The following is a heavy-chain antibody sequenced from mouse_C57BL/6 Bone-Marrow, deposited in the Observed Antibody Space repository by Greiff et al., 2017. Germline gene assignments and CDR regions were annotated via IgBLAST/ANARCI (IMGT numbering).Heavy chain of an antibody. D-gene: IGHD2-1*01. CDR2: IYPGDGDT. J-gene: IGHJ1*03. CDR1: GYAFRSSW. CDR3: AVYGTWYFDV. Sequence: QVQLQQSGPELVKPGASVKISCKASGYAFRSSWMNWVKQRPGKGLEWIGRIYPGDGDTNYNGKFKGKATLTADKSSSTAYMQLSSLTSADSAVYFCAVYGTWYFDVWGTGTTVTVSS. V-gene: IGHV1-82*01.